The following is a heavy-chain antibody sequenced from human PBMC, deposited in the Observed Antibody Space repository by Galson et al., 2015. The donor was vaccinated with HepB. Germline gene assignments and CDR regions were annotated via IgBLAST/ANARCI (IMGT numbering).Heavy chain of an antibody. CDR3: ARDLEMATISWYFDL. CDR2: IIPILGIA. V-gene: IGHV1-69*10. Sequence: VKVSCKASGGTFSSYAISWVRQAPGQGLEWMGRIIPILGIANYAQKLQGRVTITADKSTSTAYMELSSLRSEDTAVYYCARDLEMATISWYFDLWGRGTLVTVSS. D-gene: IGHD5-24*01. J-gene: IGHJ2*01. CDR1: GGTFSSYA.